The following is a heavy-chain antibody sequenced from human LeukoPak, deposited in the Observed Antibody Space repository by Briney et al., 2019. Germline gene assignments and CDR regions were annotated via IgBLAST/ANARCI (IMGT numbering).Heavy chain of an antibody. Sequence: PSETLSLTCTVSGGSISSSSYYWGWIRQPPGKGLEWIGSIYYSGSTYYNPSLKSRVTISVDTSKNQFSLKLSSVTAADTAVYYCARFGGSWYRGAGFDYWGQGTLVTVSS. J-gene: IGHJ4*02. D-gene: IGHD6-13*01. CDR1: GGSISSSSYY. CDR3: ARFGGSWYRGAGFDY. CDR2: IYYSGST. V-gene: IGHV4-39*07.